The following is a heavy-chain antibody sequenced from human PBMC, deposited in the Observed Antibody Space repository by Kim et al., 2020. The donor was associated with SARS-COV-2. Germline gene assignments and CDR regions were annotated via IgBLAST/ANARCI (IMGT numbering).Heavy chain of an antibody. J-gene: IGHJ4*02. D-gene: IGHD2-15*01. V-gene: IGHV3-23*01. CDR3: VKEAAFSTVVVDYYFDH. Sequence: VKGRFTISRDNSKNTLYLQMNSPRTEDTARYFCVKEAAFSTVVVDYYFDHWGQGTLVTVSS.